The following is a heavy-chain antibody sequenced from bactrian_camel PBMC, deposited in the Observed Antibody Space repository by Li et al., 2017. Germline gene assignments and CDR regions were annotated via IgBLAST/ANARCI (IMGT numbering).Heavy chain of an antibody. V-gene: IGHV3S7*01. Sequence: QLVESGGGLVQPGESLRLSCAASGFTFSNYGMSWVRQAPGKGLEWVCSIVRDGSNTYYADSVKGRFTIAHDEKKKTLDLQLNNLKPEDSALYYCAAAMWNCDNKWIQYLEDLGYWGQGTQVTVS. CDR1: GFTFSNYG. CDR2: IVRDGSNT. J-gene: IGHJ6*01. CDR3: AAAMWNCDNKWIQYLEDLGY.